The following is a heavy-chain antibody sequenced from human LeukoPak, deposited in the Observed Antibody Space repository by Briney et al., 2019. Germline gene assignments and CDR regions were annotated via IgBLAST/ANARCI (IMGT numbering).Heavy chain of an antibody. CDR1: GFTFHDYN. Sequence: GGSLRLSCAASGFTFHDYNMNWVRQAPGKGLEWVSSISSGSHNTYYADSVRGRFTFSGDNGKNSLYLQMNSLTTEDSALYYCAKVKACYSSSSNFYLDYWGQGTLVTVSS. V-gene: IGHV3-43*01. CDR2: ISSGSHNT. J-gene: IGHJ4*02. D-gene: IGHD6-6*01. CDR3: AKVKACYSSSSNFYLDY.